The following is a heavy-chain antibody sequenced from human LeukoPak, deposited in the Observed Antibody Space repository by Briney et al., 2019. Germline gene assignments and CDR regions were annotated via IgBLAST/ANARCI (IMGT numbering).Heavy chain of an antibody. CDR1: GGSISSYY. D-gene: IGHD3-3*01. CDR3: VRLPRAIFGVVIGNDAFDI. V-gene: IGHV4-4*07. Sequence: SETLSLTCTVSGGSISSYYWSWIRQPAGKGLEWIGRIYTSGSTNYNPSLKSRVTISVDTSKNQFSLKLSSVTAADTAVYYCVRLPRAIFGVVIGNDAFDIWAKGQWSPSLQ. CDR2: IYTSGST. J-gene: IGHJ3*02.